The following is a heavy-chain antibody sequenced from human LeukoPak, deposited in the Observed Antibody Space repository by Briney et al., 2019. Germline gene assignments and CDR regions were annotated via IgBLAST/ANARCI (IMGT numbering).Heavy chain of an antibody. CDR2: IYPNDSDT. CDR3: ARRGGGSATHWFDP. CDR1: GYSFINNW. Sequence: GESLKISCKASGYSFINNWIGWVRQMPGKGLEWMGIIYPNDSDTRYSPSFQGQVTISADKSISTAYLQWSSLKASDTAMYYCARRGGGSATHWFDPWGQGTLVTVSS. V-gene: IGHV5-51*01. D-gene: IGHD2-15*01. J-gene: IGHJ5*02.